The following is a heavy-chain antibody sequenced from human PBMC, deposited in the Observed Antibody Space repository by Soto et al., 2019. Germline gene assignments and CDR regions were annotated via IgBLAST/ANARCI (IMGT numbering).Heavy chain of an antibody. V-gene: IGHV1-18*01. CDR1: GYTFTSYG. CDR3: ARVVLVPAAEYSSSWYVRDACDI. CDR2: ISAYNGNT. J-gene: IGHJ3*02. D-gene: IGHD6-13*01. Sequence: QVKLVQSGAEVKKPGASVKVSCKASGYTFTSYGISWVRQAPGQGLEWMGWISAYNGNTNYAQKLQGRVTMTTDTSTSTSYMELRSLKSDDTAVYYCARVVLVPAAEYSSSWYVRDACDIWGQGTMVTVSS.